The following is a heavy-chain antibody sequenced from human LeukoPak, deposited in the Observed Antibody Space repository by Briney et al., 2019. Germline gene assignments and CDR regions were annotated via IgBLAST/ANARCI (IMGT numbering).Heavy chain of an antibody. Sequence: ASVKVSCKASGYTFTSYDINWVRQTTGQGLEWMGWMNPNSGNTGYAQKFQGRVTITRDSSKSTAYMELSSLRSEDTAVYYCARGPWVGYWGQGTLVTVSS. CDR3: ARGPWVGY. V-gene: IGHV1-8*03. CDR1: GYTFTSYD. CDR2: MNPNSGNT. J-gene: IGHJ4*02. D-gene: IGHD7-27*01.